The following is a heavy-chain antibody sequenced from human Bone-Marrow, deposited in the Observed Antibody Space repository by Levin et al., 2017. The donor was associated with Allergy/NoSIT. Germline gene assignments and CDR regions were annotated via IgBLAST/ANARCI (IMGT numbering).Heavy chain of an antibody. CDR2: INSSSGTI. J-gene: IGHJ4*02. CDR3: VRGLQDY. V-gene: IGHV3-48*01. Sequence: GESLKISCATSGFTFSSYSMNWVRQAPGKGLEWVSYINSSSGTIYYADSVKGRFTIYRDNAKKSLYLQMSSLRVEDTAVYYCVRGLQDYWGQGTLVTVSS. CDR1: GFTFSSYS.